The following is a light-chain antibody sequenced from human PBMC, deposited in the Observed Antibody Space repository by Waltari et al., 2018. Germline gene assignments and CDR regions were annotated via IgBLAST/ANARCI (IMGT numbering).Light chain of an antibody. CDR1: QSVSRT. CDR3: QKYGTLPAT. J-gene: IGKJ1*01. Sequence: EIVLTQSPGTLSLSPGDRATLSCRASQSVSRTLAWYQQKPGQAPRLLIYDASSRATGIPDRFSGSGSGTDFSLTISILEPEDFAVYYCQKYGTLPATFGQGTKVEIK. V-gene: IGKV3-20*01. CDR2: DAS.